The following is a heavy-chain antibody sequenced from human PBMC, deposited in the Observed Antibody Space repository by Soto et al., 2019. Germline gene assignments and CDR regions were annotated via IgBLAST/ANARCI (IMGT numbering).Heavy chain of an antibody. D-gene: IGHD2-8*01. CDR1: GDSISTTTYY. J-gene: IGHJ5*02. V-gene: IGHV4-39*01. CDR2: IYYSGST. Sequence: QLQLQESGPGLVKSSETLSLTCTVSGDSISTTTYYWGWVRRPSGKGLEWLGRIYYSGSTYYNPSLKSRVTVSSDRSTHRLSRKLSAVTAADTAVYYCARHCTSGACCLGRWFGLWGQGTLVTVSS. CDR3: ARHCTSGACCLGRWFGL.